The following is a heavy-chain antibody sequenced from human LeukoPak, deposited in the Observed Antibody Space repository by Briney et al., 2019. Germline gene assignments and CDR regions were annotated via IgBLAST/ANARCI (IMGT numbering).Heavy chain of an antibody. D-gene: IGHD3-3*01. V-gene: IGHV4-34*01. Sequence: KPSETLSLTRAVYGGSFSGYYWSWIRQPPGKGLEWIGEINHSGSTNYNPSLKSRVTISVDTSKNQFSLKLSSVTAADTAVYYCANSLRSLEWLPIHWGQGTLVTVSS. CDR3: ANSLRSLEWLPIH. J-gene: IGHJ4*02. CDR2: INHSGST. CDR1: GGSFSGYY.